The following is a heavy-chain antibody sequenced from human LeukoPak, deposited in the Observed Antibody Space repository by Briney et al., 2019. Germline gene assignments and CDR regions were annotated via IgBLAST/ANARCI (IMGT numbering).Heavy chain of an antibody. CDR2: IYYSGST. J-gene: IGHJ1*01. D-gene: IGHD6-19*01. CDR1: GGSINTYF. Sequence: SETLSLTCTASGGSINTYFWSWIRQPPGKGLERIGYIYYSGSTNYNPSLKSRVTISVDTSKNQFSLKLSSVTAADTAVYYCARGVTGGWYGDFQHWGQGTLVTVSS. V-gene: IGHV4-59*01. CDR3: ARGVTGGWYGDFQH.